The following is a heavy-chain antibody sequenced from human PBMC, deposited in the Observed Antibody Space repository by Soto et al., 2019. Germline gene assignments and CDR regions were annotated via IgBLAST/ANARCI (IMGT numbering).Heavy chain of an antibody. Sequence: DEQLVESGGGSLQPGGSLRLSCAASGFSFRNYAMTWVRQSPGKGLEWVSLISSGGGTTNYADSVKGRFSISRDNSQNMLYLPMNGLRGEDTAVYYCAKLKGGLGRFYGMDAWGQGTMVIVSS. CDR1: GFSFRNYA. D-gene: IGHD3-3*01. J-gene: IGHJ6*02. CDR3: AKLKGGLGRFYGMDA. V-gene: IGHV3-23*04. CDR2: ISSGGGTT.